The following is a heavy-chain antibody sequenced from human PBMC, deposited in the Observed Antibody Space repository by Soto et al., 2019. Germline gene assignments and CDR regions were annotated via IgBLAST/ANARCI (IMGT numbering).Heavy chain of an antibody. Sequence: ASETLSLTCAVYRGSFSGYYWSWIRQPPGKGLEWIGEINHSGSTNYNPSLKSRVTISLDTSEIQFSLRVTSVTAADTAVYYCARHTPAISISDHWGQGTLVTVS. V-gene: IGHV4-34*01. CDR3: ARHTPAISISDH. D-gene: IGHD2-15*01. CDR2: INHSGST. J-gene: IGHJ4*02. CDR1: RGSFSGYY.